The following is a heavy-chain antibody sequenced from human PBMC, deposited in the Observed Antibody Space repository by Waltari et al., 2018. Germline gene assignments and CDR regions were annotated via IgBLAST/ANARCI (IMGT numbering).Heavy chain of an antibody. CDR3: ARDTRWEKDYYYYYGMDV. CDR1: GYTFTGYY. V-gene: IGHV1-2*02. CDR2: NNPNSGGT. D-gene: IGHD1-26*01. Sequence: VQLVQSGAEVKKPGASVKVSCKASGYTFTGYYMHWVRQAPGQGLAWMGWNNPNSGGTNYAQKLQGRVTMTRDTSISTAYMELSRRRSDDTAVYYCARDTRWEKDYYYYYGMDVWGQGTTVTVSS. J-gene: IGHJ6*02.